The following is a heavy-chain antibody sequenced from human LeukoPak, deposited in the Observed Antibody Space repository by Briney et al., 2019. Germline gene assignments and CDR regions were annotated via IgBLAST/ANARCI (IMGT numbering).Heavy chain of an antibody. J-gene: IGHJ4*02. D-gene: IGHD6-19*01. CDR3: ASGGGWVFFN. Sequence: GGSLRLSCGASGFPFTSHWLSWFRQSPGRGLEWVAHINSDGSEQNYVDSVKGRFTISRDNARNSQFLQMNSLRAEDTAVYYCASGGGWVFFNWGQGTLVTVSS. CDR1: GFPFTSHW. CDR2: INSDGSEQ. V-gene: IGHV3-7*01.